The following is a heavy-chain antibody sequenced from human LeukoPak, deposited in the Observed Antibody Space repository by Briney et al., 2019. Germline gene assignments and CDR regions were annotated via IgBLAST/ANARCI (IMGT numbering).Heavy chain of an antibody. CDR3: AKDSPHYSETPDSLDY. J-gene: IGHJ4*02. D-gene: IGHD1-26*01. V-gene: IGHV3-30*18. CDR1: GFTFSVYG. Sequence: GGSLRLSCAASGFTFSVYGMHWVRQAPGKGLEWVAFISYDGRIKYYGDSVKGRFTISRDNSKNTLYLQMNSLRAEDTALYYCAKDSPHYSETPDSLDYWGQGTLVTVSS. CDR2: ISYDGRIK.